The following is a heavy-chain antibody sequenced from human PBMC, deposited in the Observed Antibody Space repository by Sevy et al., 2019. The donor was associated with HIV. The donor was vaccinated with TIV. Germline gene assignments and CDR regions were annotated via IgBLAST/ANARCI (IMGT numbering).Heavy chain of an antibody. J-gene: IGHJ5*02. Sequence: GGSLRLSCAASGFTFSNAWMSWVRQAPGKGLEWVGRIKGKIYHGTIDYAAPVKGRFSISRDDSKNTLYLQMNSLKTEDTAVYYCTTATWSREEYYNSWGQGTLVTVSS. CDR2: IKGKIYHGTI. CDR3: TTATWSREEYYNS. D-gene: IGHD3-16*01. V-gene: IGHV3-15*01. CDR1: GFTFSNAW.